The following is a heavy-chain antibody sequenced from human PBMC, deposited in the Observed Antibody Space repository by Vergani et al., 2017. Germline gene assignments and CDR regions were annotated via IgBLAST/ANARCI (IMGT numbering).Heavy chain of an antibody. J-gene: IGHJ4*02. Sequence: VQLVESGGGVVQPGRSLRLSCAASGFTFSSYAMHWVRQAPGKGLEWVSSISSSSSYIYYADSVKGRFTISRDNAKNSLYLQMNSLRAEDTAVYYCARVGYSYGWVGDYWGQGTLVTVSS. D-gene: IGHD5-18*01. CDR3: ARVGYSYGWVGDY. CDR1: GFTFSSYA. V-gene: IGHV3-21*01. CDR2: ISSSSSYI.